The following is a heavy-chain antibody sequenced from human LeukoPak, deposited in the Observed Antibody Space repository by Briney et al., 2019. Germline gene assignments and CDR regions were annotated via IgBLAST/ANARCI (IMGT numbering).Heavy chain of an antibody. D-gene: IGHD3-10*01. V-gene: IGHV4-34*01. J-gene: IGHJ4*02. CDR3: ARGKVWYGELEDAYYFDS. Sequence: PSETLSLTCAVSGGSFSDDYWTWIRQPPGKGLEWIGDINHSGNTNYNPSLKSRVTISLHTSKNQFSLKLSSVTAADTAVYYCARGKVWYGELEDAYYFDSWGQGTLVTASS. CDR2: INHSGNT. CDR1: GGSFSDDY.